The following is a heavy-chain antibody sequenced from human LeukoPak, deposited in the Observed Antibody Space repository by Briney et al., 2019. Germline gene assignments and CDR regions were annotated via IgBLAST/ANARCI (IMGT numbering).Heavy chain of an antibody. V-gene: IGHV3-7*01. CDR3: ARAPHYSNYGPYYYGMDV. Sequence: PGGSLRLSCAASGFIFTNYFMSWVRQAPGKGLEWVASIKHDGSEKYYVDSVRGRFTISRDNTMNSLYLQMNSLRAEDTAVYYCARAPHYSNYGPYYYGMDVWGQGTTVTVSS. J-gene: IGHJ6*02. CDR2: IKHDGSEK. CDR1: GFIFTNYF. D-gene: IGHD4-11*01.